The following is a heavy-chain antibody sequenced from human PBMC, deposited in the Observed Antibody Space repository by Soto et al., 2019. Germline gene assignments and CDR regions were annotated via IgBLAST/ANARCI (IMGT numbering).Heavy chain of an antibody. CDR2: ISYGGGTT. CDR3: AKNPGYYYDSTGYHFDY. D-gene: IGHD3-22*01. Sequence: LRLSCAASEFTFSNYAMSWVRQAPGKGLEWVSAISYGGGTTYYADSVKGRFTISRDNSKNTLYLQMKSLRAEDTVVYYCAKNPGYYYDSTGYHFDYWGQGTLVTVSS. V-gene: IGHV3-23*01. CDR1: EFTFSNYA. J-gene: IGHJ4*02.